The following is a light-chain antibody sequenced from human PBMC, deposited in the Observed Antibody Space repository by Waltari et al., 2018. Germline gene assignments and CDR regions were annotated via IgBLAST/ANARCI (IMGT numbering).Light chain of an antibody. CDR3: QQYDWSPPGYT. CDR1: QTVDSNS. J-gene: IGKJ2*01. CDR2: AAS. Sequence: IALTQSPGTLSLSPGERATLSCRASQTVDSNSVAWYQQRPGQVPRLLIFAASSRAKGIPDRFSASGSGTDFTLTISRLEPEDFAVYYCQQYDWSPPGYTFGQGTKLEIK. V-gene: IGKV3-20*01.